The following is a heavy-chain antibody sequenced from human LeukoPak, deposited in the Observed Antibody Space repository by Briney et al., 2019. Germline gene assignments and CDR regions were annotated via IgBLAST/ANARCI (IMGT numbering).Heavy chain of an antibody. CDR3: ATGLDETYYFDY. CDR2: FDPEDGET. V-gene: IGHV1-24*01. Sequence: GASVTVSCKVSGYTLTELSMHWVRQAPGEGLEWMGGFDPEDGETIYAQKFQGRVTMTEDTSTDTAYMELSSLRSEDTAVYYCATGLDETYYFDYWGQGTLVTVSS. CDR1: GYTLTELS. D-gene: IGHD6-6*01. J-gene: IGHJ4*02.